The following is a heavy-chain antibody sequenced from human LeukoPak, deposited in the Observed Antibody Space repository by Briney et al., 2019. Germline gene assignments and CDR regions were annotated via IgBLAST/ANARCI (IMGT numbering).Heavy chain of an antibody. D-gene: IGHD3-10*01. Sequence: SETLSLTCTVSGGSISSYYWSWIRQPAGKGLEWIGRIYTSGSTNYNPSLKSRVTMSVDTSKNQFSLKLSSVAAADTAVYYCARDPMVRGTSGFDPWGQGTLVTVSS. V-gene: IGHV4-4*07. CDR1: GGSISSYY. CDR2: IYTSGST. CDR3: ARDPMVRGTSGFDP. J-gene: IGHJ5*02.